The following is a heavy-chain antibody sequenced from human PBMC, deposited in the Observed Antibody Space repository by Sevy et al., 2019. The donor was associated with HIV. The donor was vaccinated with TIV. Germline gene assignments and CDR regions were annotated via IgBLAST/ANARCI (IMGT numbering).Heavy chain of an antibody. CDR1: RFTFKTYW. D-gene: IGHD1-26*01. Sequence: GGSLRLSCAASRFTFKTYWMSWVRQAPGKGLEWVGNIKEDGSAKYYAHSVRGRFTISRDNAKNSLYLQMSSLRVEDTAVYYCARDSPGYGGYSYWGQGTLVTVS. CDR3: ARDSPGYGGYSY. V-gene: IGHV3-7*01. J-gene: IGHJ4*01. CDR2: IKEDGSAK.